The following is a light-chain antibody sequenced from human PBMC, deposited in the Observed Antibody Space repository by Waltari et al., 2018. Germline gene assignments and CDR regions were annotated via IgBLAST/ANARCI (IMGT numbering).Light chain of an antibody. J-gene: IGLJ2*01. CDR2: DVT. Sequence: QSALTQPASVSGSPGQSITISCTGTSGAIGGYHYVSWYQQHPGKAPNLMIYDVTRWPSGVSNRFSGSKSGNTASLTISGLQAEDEADYYCTSYTSTNTVIFGGGTKVTV. V-gene: IGLV2-14*03. CDR1: SGAIGGYHY. CDR3: TSYTSTNTVI.